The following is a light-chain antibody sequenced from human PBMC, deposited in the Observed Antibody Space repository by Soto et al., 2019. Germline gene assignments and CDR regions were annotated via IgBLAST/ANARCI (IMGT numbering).Light chain of an antibody. V-gene: IGKV3D-15*01. CDR1: PSVTNF. CDR2: GAF. Sequence: EIVLTQSPATLSLSPGERATLSCRASPSVTNFLAWYQQKPGQAPRLLIYGAFNRATGIPARFSGSASGTEFTLPISSLQSEDVAVYYCQQYYNWSPRTFGRGTKVEI. J-gene: IGKJ4*01. CDR3: QQYYNWSPRT.